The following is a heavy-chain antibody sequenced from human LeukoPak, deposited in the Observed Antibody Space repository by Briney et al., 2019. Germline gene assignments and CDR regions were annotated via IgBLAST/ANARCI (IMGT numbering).Heavy chain of an antibody. D-gene: IGHD3-3*01. CDR2: INPSGGST. Sequence: GASVKVSCKASGGTFSSYAISWVRQAPGQGLEWMGLINPSGGSTNYAQKLQGRVTMTTDTSTSTAYMELRSLRSDDTAVYYCARVTTGSIFGVVPDFDYWGQGTLVTVSS. CDR1: GGTFSSYA. J-gene: IGHJ4*02. V-gene: IGHV1-18*01. CDR3: ARVTTGSIFGVVPDFDY.